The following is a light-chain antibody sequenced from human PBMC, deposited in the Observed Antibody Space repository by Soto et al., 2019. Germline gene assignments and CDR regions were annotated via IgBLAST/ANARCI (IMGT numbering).Light chain of an antibody. CDR1: QDIANY. Sequence: DIQMTQSPSSLSASVGDRVTITCQASQDIANYLNWYQQKPGKAPKLLISDASTLEIGVPSRFSGSVSGTHFTFTISSLQPEDTATYYCQHYYNLPFTFGPGTKVHIK. J-gene: IGKJ3*01. CDR2: DAS. V-gene: IGKV1-33*01. CDR3: QHYYNLPFT.